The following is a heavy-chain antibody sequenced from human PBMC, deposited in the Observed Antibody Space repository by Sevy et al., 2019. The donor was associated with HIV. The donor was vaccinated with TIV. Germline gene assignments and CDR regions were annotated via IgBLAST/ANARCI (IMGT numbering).Heavy chain of an antibody. CDR1: NGSISTFY. CDR2: IYSSGIS. D-gene: IGHD1-26*01. CDR3: AREWVGASRSFDY. J-gene: IGHJ4*02. V-gene: IGHV4-59*13. Sequence: SETLSLTCTVSNGSISTFYWSWIRQPPGKGLEWIGYIYSSGISNFNPSLKSRVTISLDTSKSQFSLKLTSVTAADTAVYYCAREWVGASRSFDYWGQGTLVTVSS.